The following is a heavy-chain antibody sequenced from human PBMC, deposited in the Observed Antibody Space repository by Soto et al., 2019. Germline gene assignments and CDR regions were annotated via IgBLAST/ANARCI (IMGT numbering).Heavy chain of an antibody. CDR2: IYYSGST. J-gene: IGHJ4*02. V-gene: IGHV4-39*01. CDR1: GGSISSSSYY. CDR3: ARREKYSSSFDY. Sequence: SETLSLTCTVSGGSISSSSYYWGWIRQPPGKGLEWIGSIYYSGSTYYNPSLKSRVTISVDTSKNQFSLKLSSVTAADTAVYYCARREKYSSSFDYWGQGTLVTVSS. D-gene: IGHD6-6*01.